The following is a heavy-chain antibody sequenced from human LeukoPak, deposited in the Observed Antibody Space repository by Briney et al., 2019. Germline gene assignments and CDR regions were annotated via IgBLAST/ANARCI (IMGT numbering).Heavy chain of an antibody. Sequence: ASVKVSCKASGYTFTGFYTHWVRQARGQGLEWMGWINPNSGGTNYAQKFQDRVTMTRDTSISTAYMELSSLRSDDTAIYYCARPLTTSGWYFDLWGRGTLVTVSS. CDR2: INPNSGGT. V-gene: IGHV1-2*02. D-gene: IGHD1-14*01. CDR1: GYTFTGFY. J-gene: IGHJ2*01. CDR3: ARPLTTSGWYFDL.